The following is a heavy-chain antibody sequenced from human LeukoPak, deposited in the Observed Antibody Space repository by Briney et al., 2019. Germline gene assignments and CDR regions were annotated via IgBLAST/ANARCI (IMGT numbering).Heavy chain of an antibody. CDR1: GYTFTSYG. CDR2: ISAYNGNT. V-gene: IGHV1-18*01. Sequence: GASVKVSCKAPGYTFTSYGISWVRQAPGQGLEWMGWISAYNGNTNYAQKLQGRVTMTTDTSTSTAYMELRSLRSDDTAVYYCARVGALDTVTYYYYYYMDVWGKGTTVTVSS. D-gene: IGHD4-11*01. CDR3: ARVGALDTVTYYYYYYMDV. J-gene: IGHJ6*03.